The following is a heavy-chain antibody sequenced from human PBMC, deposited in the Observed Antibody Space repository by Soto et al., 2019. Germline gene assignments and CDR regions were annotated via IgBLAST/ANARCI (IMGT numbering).Heavy chain of an antibody. V-gene: IGHV3-30-3*01. CDR1: GFTFRTYA. J-gene: IGHJ6*02. D-gene: IGHD2-15*01. Sequence: QVQLVESGGGVVQPGRSLRLSCAASGFTFRTYAMHWVRQAPGKGLEWVAVISYDGGNKFYRDYVKGRFTISRDNSKNTLYLQINSLRYEDTAVYYCARGDREDIAVVIGVRPGEYGVDVWGQGTTVTVSS. CDR3: ARGDREDIAVVIGVRPGEYGVDV. CDR2: ISYDGGNK.